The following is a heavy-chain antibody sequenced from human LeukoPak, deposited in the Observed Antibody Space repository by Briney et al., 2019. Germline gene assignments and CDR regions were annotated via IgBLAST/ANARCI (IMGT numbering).Heavy chain of an antibody. V-gene: IGHV1-18*01. CDR2: ISAYNGNT. CDR3: ARENRLQGSYYYGMDV. CDR1: GYTFTSYG. D-gene: IGHD5-24*01. J-gene: IGHJ6*02. Sequence: ASVKVSCKASGYTFTSYGISWVRQAPGQGLEWVGWISAYNGNTNYAQKLQGRVTMTTDTSTSTAYMELRSLRSDDTAVYYCARENRLQGSYYYGMDVWGQGTTVTVSS.